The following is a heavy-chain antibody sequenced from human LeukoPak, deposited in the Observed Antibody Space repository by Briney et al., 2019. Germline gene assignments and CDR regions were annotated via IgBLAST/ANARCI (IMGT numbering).Heavy chain of an antibody. V-gene: IGHV4-59*01. D-gene: IGHD1-26*01. Sequence: SETLSLTCTVSGGSISSYYWSWIRQPPGKGLEWIGYLYYSGSAKYNPSLKSRVTISVDTSENHFSLKLSSVAAADTAVYYCARKGSGTYSPFDYWGPGTLVTVSS. CDR3: ARKGSGTYSPFDY. J-gene: IGHJ4*02. CDR1: GGSISSYY. CDR2: LYYSGSA.